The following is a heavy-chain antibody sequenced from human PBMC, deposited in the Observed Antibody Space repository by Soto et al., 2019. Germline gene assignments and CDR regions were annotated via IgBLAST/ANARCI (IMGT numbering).Heavy chain of an antibody. CDR1: GFTFSSYS. CDR2: ISSSSSYI. J-gene: IGHJ6*02. Sequence: GGSLRLSCAASGFTFSSYSMNWVRQAPGKGLEWVSSISSSSSYIYYADSVKGRFTISRDSAKNSLYLQMNSLRAEDTAVYYCARLAARPNYYYGMDVWGQGTTVTVSS. CDR3: ARLAARPNYYYGMDV. V-gene: IGHV3-21*01. D-gene: IGHD6-6*01.